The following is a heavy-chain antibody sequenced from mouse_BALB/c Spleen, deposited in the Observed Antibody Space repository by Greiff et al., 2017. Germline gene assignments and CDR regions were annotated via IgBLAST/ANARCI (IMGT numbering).Heavy chain of an antibody. CDR1: GFAFSSYD. D-gene: IGHD2-4*01. CDR3: ARESTMITTGWFAY. CDR2: ISSGGGST. Sequence: EVKLMESGGGLVKPGGSLKLSCAASGFAFSSYDMSWVRQTPEKRLEWVAYISSGGGSTYYPDTVKGRFTISRDNAKNTLYLQMSSLKSEDTAMYYCARESTMITTGWFAYWGQGTLVTVSA. V-gene: IGHV5-12-1*01. J-gene: IGHJ3*01.